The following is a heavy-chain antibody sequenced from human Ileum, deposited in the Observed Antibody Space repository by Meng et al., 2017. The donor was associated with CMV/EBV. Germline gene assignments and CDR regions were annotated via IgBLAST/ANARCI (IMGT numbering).Heavy chain of an antibody. J-gene: IGHJ4*02. V-gene: IGHV4-34*01. CDR2: INYSGST. CDR3: ARVSGLRSGDD. D-gene: IGHD3-3*01. Sequence: SETLSLTCAVYGGSLSGYYWSWSRQPPGKGLEVIGEINYSGSTTYNPSLKSRLSISRDTSKNQFALKLNSVTAADTAVYYCARVSGLRSGDDWGQGTLVTVSS. CDR1: GGSLSGYY.